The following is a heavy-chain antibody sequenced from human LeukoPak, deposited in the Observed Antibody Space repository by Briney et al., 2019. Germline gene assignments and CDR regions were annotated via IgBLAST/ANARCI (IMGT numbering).Heavy chain of an antibody. CDR3: ARSDIVVVPAAIAVNSMDV. CDR1: GYTFTSSY. V-gene: IGHV1-46*01. Sequence: ASVKVSCKASGYTFTSSYMHWVRQAPGQGLEWMGIINPSGGSTSYAQKFQGRVTMTRDTSTSTVYMELSSLRSEDTAVYYCARSDIVVVPAAIAVNSMDVWGQGTTVTVSS. CDR2: INPSGGST. J-gene: IGHJ6*02. D-gene: IGHD2-2*01.